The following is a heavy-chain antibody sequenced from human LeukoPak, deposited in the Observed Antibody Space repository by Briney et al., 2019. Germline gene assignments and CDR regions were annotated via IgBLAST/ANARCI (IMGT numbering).Heavy chain of an antibody. CDR2: ISAGGDRT. J-gene: IGHJ4*02. CDR1: GFTFSDHA. V-gene: IGHV3-23*01. CDR3: ASNLGGDRIAVPGSSVY. Sequence: PGGSLRLSCAASGFTFSDHAMSWVRQTPAKGLESVSSISAGGDRTHYADSVKGRFTVSRDNSKNTLYLQMNSLRADDTAAFYCASNLGGDRIAVPGSSVYWGQGTLVTVSS. D-gene: IGHD6-19*01.